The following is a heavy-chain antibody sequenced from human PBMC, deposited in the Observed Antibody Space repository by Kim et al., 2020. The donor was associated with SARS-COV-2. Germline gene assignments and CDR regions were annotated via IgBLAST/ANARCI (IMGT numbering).Heavy chain of an antibody. Sequence: NYAQKFQGRVTSTADKSTSTAYMELSSLRSEDKAVYYCATNRGGVFFFDYWGQGTLVTVSS. J-gene: IGHJ4*02. CDR3: ATNRGGVFFFDY. D-gene: IGHD3-16*01. V-gene: IGHV1-69*02.